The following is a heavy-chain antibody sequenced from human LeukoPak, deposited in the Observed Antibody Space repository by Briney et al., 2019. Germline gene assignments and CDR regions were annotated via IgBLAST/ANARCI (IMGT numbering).Heavy chain of an antibody. CDR3: GTLLSNGPFDY. V-gene: IGHV1-2*02. CDR2: IYPNSGAT. CDR1: GYTFTGYY. Sequence: ASVKVSCKASGYTFTGYYMHWVRRAPGQGLEWMGWIYPNSGATKYAQKFQGRVTMTRDTSISTAYMELSRLTSDDTAVYYCGTLLSNGPFDYWGQGTLVTVSS. J-gene: IGHJ4*02.